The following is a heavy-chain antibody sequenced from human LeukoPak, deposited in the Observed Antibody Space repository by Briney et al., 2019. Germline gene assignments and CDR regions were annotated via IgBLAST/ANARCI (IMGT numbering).Heavy chain of an antibody. CDR1: GFIVNTYY. J-gene: IGHJ4*02. D-gene: IGHD3-10*01. CDR3: AKVLQAQSNGLLNILWWLH. V-gene: IGHV3-23*01. CDR2: ISGSGGST. Sequence: GGSLRLSCAASGFIVNTYYTTWVRQAPGKGLEWVSAISGSGGSTYYADSVKGRFTISRDNSKNTLYLQMNSLRAEDTAVYYCAKVLQAQSNGLLNILWWLHWGQGTLVTVSS.